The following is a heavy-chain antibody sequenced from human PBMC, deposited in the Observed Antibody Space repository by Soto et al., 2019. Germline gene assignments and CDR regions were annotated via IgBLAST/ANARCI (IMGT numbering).Heavy chain of an antibody. Sequence: QVQLVESGGGVVQPGRSLRLSCAASGFTFSSYGMHWVRQAPGKGLEWVTVISYDGSNKYYADSVKGRFTISRDNSKNTLYLQMNCLRAEDTAVHYCAKELLVVGATPAYYWGQGTLVTVSS. D-gene: IGHD1-26*01. CDR2: ISYDGSNK. CDR3: AKELLVVGATPAYY. J-gene: IGHJ4*02. V-gene: IGHV3-30*18. CDR1: GFTFSSYG.